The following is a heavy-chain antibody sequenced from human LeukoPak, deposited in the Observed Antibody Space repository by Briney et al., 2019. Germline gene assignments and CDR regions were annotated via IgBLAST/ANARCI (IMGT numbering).Heavy chain of an antibody. Sequence: ASVKVSCKASGYTFTSYGISWVRQAPGQGLEWMGWISAYNGNTNYAQKLQGRVTMTTDTSTSTAYMELRSLRSDDTAVYYCARDREPHSGYYYGMDVWGQGTTVTVSS. V-gene: IGHV1-18*01. CDR1: GYTFTSYG. D-gene: IGHD1-26*01. CDR3: ARDREPHSGYYYGMDV. J-gene: IGHJ6*02. CDR2: ISAYNGNT.